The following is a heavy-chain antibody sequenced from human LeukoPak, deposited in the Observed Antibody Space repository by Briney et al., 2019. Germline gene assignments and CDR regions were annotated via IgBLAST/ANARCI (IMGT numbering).Heavy chain of an antibody. Sequence: PSETLSLTCAVYGGSFSGYYWSWIRQPPGKGLEWIGEINHSGSTNYNPSLKSRVTISVDTSKNQFSLKLSSVTAADTAVYYCARGSKIQTGSGSYYSHYYYYMDVWGKGTTVTVSS. CDR3: ARGSKIQTGSGSYYSHYYYYMDV. CDR2: INHSGST. V-gene: IGHV4-34*01. D-gene: IGHD3-10*01. CDR1: GGSFSGYY. J-gene: IGHJ6*03.